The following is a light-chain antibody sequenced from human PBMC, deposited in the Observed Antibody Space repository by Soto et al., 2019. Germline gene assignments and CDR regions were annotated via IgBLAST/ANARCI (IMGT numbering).Light chain of an antibody. V-gene: IGKV3-15*01. CDR2: GAS. Sequence: EIVMTQSTATLSASAGERATLSCRASQSVSSNLAWYQQKPGQAPRLLIYGASTRATGIPARFSGSGSGTEFTLTISSLQSEDFAVYYCQQYNNWPITFGQGTRLEIK. CDR3: QQYNNWPIT. CDR1: QSVSSN. J-gene: IGKJ5*01.